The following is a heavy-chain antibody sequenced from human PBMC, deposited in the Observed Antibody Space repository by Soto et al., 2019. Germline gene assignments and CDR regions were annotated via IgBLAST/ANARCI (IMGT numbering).Heavy chain of an antibody. CDR3: ARLSVVATTDYYYYGMDV. V-gene: IGHV4-59*01. Sequence: PSETLSLTXIVSGGSISSYYWSWIRQPPGKGLEWIGYIYYSGSTNYNPSLKSRVTISVDTSKNQFSLKLSSVTAADTAVYYCARLSVVATTDYYYYGMDVWGQGTTVTVSS. CDR2: IYYSGST. CDR1: GGSISSYY. J-gene: IGHJ6*02. D-gene: IGHD5-12*01.